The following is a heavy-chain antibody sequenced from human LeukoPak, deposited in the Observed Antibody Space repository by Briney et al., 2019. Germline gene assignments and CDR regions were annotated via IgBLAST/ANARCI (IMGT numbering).Heavy chain of an antibody. CDR3: ARDVGRWGYFDY. Sequence: SVKVSCKASGGTFSSYAISWVRQAPGQGLEWMGGIIPIFGTADYAQKFQGRVTITTDESTSTAYMELSSLRSEDTAVYYCARDVGRWGYFDYWGQGTLVTVSS. CDR2: IIPIFGTA. CDR1: GGTFSSYA. D-gene: IGHD3-16*01. J-gene: IGHJ4*02. V-gene: IGHV1-69*05.